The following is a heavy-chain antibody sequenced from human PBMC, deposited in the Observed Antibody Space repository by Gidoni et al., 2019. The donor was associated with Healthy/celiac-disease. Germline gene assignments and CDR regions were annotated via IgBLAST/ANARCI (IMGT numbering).Heavy chain of an antibody. CDR2: IIPILGIA. V-gene: IGHV1-69*08. CDR1: GGTFSSYT. D-gene: IGHD1-26*01. Sequence: QVQLVQSGAEVKKPGSSVKVSCKASGGTFSSYTIIWVRQAPGQGLEWMGRIIPILGIANYAQKFQGRVTITADKSTSTAYMELSSLRSEDTAVYYCAREGSVGALDYWGQGTLVTVSS. J-gene: IGHJ4*02. CDR3: AREGSVGALDY.